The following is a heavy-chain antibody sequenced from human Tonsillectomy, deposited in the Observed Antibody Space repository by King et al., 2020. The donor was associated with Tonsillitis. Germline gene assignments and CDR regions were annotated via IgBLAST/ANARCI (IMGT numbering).Heavy chain of an antibody. CDR3: TRHVGYSYGY. CDR1: GFTFSGSA. D-gene: IGHD5-18*01. J-gene: IGHJ4*02. V-gene: IGHV3-73*02. CDR2: IRSKANSYAT. Sequence: VQLVESGGGLVQPGGSLKLSCAASGFTFSGSAMHWVRQASGKGLEWVGRIRSKANSYATAYAASVKSRFTISRDDSKNTAYLQMNSLKTEDTAVYFCTRHVGYSYGYWGQGTLVTVSS.